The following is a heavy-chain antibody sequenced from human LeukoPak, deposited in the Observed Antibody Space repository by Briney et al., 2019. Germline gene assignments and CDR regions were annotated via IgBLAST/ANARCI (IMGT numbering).Heavy chain of an antibody. V-gene: IGHV3-64*01. D-gene: IGHD3-16*01. CDR1: GFPFSSYA. J-gene: IGHJ5*02. CDR3: ASLGGFDP. CDR2: ISSNGGST. Sequence: GGSLRLSWAAAGFPFSSYAMQWVRQAPGKGPEYVSGISSNGGSTFYANSVKGRFTISRDNSKNMVFLQMGSLRAEDTAVYYCASLGGFDPWGQGTLVTVSS.